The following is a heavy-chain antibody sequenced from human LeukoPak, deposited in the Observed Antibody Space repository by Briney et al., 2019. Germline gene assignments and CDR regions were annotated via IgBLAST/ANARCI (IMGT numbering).Heavy chain of an antibody. D-gene: IGHD2-2*01. CDR3: ARDVVVPAAMVYYYYGMDV. CDR2: IYSGGST. V-gene: IGHV3-66*02. J-gene: IGHJ6*02. Sequence: PGGSLRLSCAASGFTVSSNYMSWVRQAPGKGLEWVSVIYSGGSTYYADSVKGRFTIPRDNSKNTLYLQMNSLRAEDTAVYYCARDVVVPAAMVYYYYGMDVWGQGTTVTVSS. CDR1: GFTVSSNY.